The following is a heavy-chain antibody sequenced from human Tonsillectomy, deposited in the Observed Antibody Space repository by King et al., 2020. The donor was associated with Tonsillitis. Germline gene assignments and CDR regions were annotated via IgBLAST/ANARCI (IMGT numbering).Heavy chain of an antibody. Sequence: VQLVESGGGVVQPGGSLRLSCGASGFTFSNYGMHWVRQAPGKGLEWVAVISDDETNKYYADSVEGRFTISRDNSKNTLYLQMNSLRADDTAVYFCARRARYYDSSGYSCWFAPWGQGTLVTVSS. V-gene: IGHV3-33*05. J-gene: IGHJ5*02. CDR2: ISDDETNK. D-gene: IGHD3-22*01. CDR3: ARRARYYDSSGYSCWFAP. CDR1: GFTFSNYG.